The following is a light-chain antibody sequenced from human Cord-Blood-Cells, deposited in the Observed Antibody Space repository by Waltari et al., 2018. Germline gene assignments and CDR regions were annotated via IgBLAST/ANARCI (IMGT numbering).Light chain of an antibody. CDR2: EGS. J-gene: IGLJ3*02. CDR3: CSYAGSSLWV. Sequence: QSALTQPASVSGSPGQSITISCTGTSSDVGSYNLVSWYQQHPGKAPKLMIYEGSKRPLGVSNRFSGSKSGNTASLTISGLQAEDEADYYCCSYAGSSLWVFGGGTKLTVL. CDR1: SSDVGSYNL. V-gene: IGLV2-23*01.